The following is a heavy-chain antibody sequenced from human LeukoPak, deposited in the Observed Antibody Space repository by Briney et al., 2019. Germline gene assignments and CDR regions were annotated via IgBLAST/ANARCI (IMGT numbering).Heavy chain of an antibody. V-gene: IGHV3-21*01. CDR1: GLTFSTQS. D-gene: IGHD3-10*01. CDR3: ARGSYPVL. J-gene: IGHJ4*02. CDR2: IDSSSTYR. Sequence: PGGSLRLSCVVSGLTFSTQSMIWVRQAPGQGLEWVASIDSSSTYRYYAASVKGRFTISRENAKNSLFLQINSLSAEDTAVYYCARGSYPVLWGQGTLVTVSS.